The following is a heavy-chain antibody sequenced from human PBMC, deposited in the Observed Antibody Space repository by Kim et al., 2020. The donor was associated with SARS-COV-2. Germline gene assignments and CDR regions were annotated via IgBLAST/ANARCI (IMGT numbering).Heavy chain of an antibody. J-gene: IGHJ4*02. Sequence: SETLSLTCTVSGGSISSSSYYWGWIRQPPGKGLEWIGSIYYSGSTYYNPSLKSRVTISVDTSKNQFSLKLSSVTAADTAVYYCASYGSGSYSDYWGQGTLVTVSS. CDR3: ASYGSGSYSDY. D-gene: IGHD3-10*01. CDR2: IYYSGST. CDR1: GGSISSSSYY. V-gene: IGHV4-39*01.